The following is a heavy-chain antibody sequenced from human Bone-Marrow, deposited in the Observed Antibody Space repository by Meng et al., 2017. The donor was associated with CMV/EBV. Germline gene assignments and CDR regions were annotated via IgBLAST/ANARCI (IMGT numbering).Heavy chain of an antibody. Sequence: SETLSLTCTVSGASITSTSHYWGWVRQSPGKGLEWIGSVYYSGRTDYIPSLKSRVTISVDTSKNQFSLKLSSVTAADTAVYYCGFDYGGRELDNWFDPWGQGTLVTVSS. CDR2: VYYSGRT. CDR3: GFDYGGRELDNWFDP. D-gene: IGHD4/OR15-4a*01. CDR1: GASITSTSHY. J-gene: IGHJ5*02. V-gene: IGHV4-39*01.